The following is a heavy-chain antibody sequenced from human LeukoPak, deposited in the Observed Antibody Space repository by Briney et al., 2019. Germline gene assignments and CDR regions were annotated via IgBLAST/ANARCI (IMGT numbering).Heavy chain of an antibody. CDR2: IIPIFGTA. CDR1: GGTFSSYA. D-gene: IGHD5-24*01. Sequence: GASVKVPCKASGGTFSSYAISWVRQAPGQGLEWMGGIIPIFGTANYAQKFQGRVTITADESTSTAYMELSSLRSEDTAVYYCARGTGWLQRVDAFDIWGQGTMVTVSS. CDR3: ARGTGWLQRVDAFDI. V-gene: IGHV1-69*13. J-gene: IGHJ3*02.